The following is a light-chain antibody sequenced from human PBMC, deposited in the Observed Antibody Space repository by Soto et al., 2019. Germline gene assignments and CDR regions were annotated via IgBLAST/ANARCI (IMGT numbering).Light chain of an antibody. V-gene: IGKV3-20*01. CDR1: QSVRSSY. CDR2: GAS. J-gene: IGKJ4*01. Sequence: EIVLTQSPGTLSLFPGERANLSCSASQSVRSSYLAWYQQKPGQAPRLFIYGASTRATGIPDRFSGGGSGTDFTLTISRLEPEDFATYYCQQANSFPLIFGGGTKVDI. CDR3: QQANSFPLI.